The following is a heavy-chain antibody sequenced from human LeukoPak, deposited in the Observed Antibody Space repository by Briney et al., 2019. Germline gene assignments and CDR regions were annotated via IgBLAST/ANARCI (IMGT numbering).Heavy chain of an antibody. CDR2: ISSSGNTI. Sequence: GGSLRLSCAASGFTFSDYYMSWIRQAPGKGLEWVSYISSSGNTIYYADSVKGRFTISRDNAKNSLYLQMNSLRAEDTAVYYCASGIDGSGYYAYYYGMDVWGQGTTVTVSS. CDR3: ASGIDGSGYYAYYYGMDV. V-gene: IGHV3-11*01. J-gene: IGHJ6*02. D-gene: IGHD3-22*01. CDR1: GFTFSDYY.